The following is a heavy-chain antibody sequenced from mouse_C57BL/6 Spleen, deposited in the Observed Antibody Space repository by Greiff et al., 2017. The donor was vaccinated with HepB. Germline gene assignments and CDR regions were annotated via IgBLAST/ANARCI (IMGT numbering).Heavy chain of an antibody. CDR1: GYTFTSYW. V-gene: IGHV1-50*01. Sequence: VKLMESGAELVKPGASVKLSCKASGYTFTSYWMQWVKQRPGQGLEWIGEIDPSDSYTNYNQKFKGKATLTVDTSSSTAYMQLSSLTSEDSAVYYCASEGNFFAYWGQGTLVTVSA. D-gene: IGHD2-1*01. CDR2: IDPSDSYT. CDR3: ASEGNFFAY. J-gene: IGHJ3*01.